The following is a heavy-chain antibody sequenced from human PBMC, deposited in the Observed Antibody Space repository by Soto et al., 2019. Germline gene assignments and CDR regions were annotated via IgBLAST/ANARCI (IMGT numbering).Heavy chain of an antibody. CDR3: ARGNKGPGHYGPGSQGWYGP. D-gene: IGHD3-10*01. CDR2: IIPVTETP. V-gene: IGHV1-69*06. J-gene: IGHJ5*02. Sequence: QVQLVQSGAEVKKPGSSVRVSCKVSGGTFISHAINWLRQAPGHGLEWMGVIIPVTETPNHAEKFQGRVTITADKSTTTVYMELSSLTFDDTAVYFCARGNKGPGHYGPGSQGWYGPWGQGTLVTVSS. CDR1: GGTFISHA.